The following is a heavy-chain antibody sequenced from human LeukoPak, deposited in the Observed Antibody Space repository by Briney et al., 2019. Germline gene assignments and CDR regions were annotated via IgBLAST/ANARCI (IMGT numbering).Heavy chain of an antibody. V-gene: IGHV1-69*13. CDR3: ARGGFTIFGVVISTDLDY. Sequence: ASVKVSCKASGGTFSSYAISWVRQAPGQGLEWMGGIIPIFGTANYAQKFQGRVTITADESTSTAYMELSSLRSEDTAVYYCARGGFTIFGVVISTDLDYWGQGTLVTVSS. CDR2: IIPIFGTA. J-gene: IGHJ4*02. D-gene: IGHD3-3*01. CDR1: GGTFSSYA.